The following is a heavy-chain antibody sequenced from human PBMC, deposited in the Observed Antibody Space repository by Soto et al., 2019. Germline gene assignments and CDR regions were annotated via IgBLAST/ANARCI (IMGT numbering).Heavy chain of an antibody. V-gene: IGHV3-23*01. Sequence: EVQVLESGGGLVQPGGSLRLSCAGSGFTSSKYGMNWVRQAPGKGLEWVSGVRSDEDTTYNAESVKGRFTVSRDTSKNTVYLQMTSLRVEDTAVYYCAKGKGIGATPDGANSWGQGTRVTVSP. CDR3: AKGKGIGATPDGANS. CDR1: GFTSSKYG. CDR2: VRSDEDTT. D-gene: IGHD1-26*01. J-gene: IGHJ4*02.